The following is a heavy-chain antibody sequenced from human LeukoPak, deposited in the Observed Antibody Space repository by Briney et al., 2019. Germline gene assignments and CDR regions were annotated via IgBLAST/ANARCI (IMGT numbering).Heavy chain of an antibody. CDR2: INPHSGGT. CDR1: GYSFTGYN. V-gene: IGHV1-2*06. Sequence: ASVKVPCKASGYSFTGYNIHWVRQAPGQGLEWMGRINPHSGGTRFAQKFQDRITMTIDKSDNTVYMELNSVTSGDTAVYFCARSGNLIAASVTKDYYYYMDVWGKGITVTLSS. CDR3: ARSGNLIAASVTKDYYYYMDV. J-gene: IGHJ6*03. D-gene: IGHD6-13*01.